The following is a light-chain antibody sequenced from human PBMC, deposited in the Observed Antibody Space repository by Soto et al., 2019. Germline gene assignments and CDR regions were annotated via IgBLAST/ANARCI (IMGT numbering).Light chain of an antibody. CDR3: QQYNSYSWG. Sequence: DIQMTQSPSTLSASVGDRVTITCRASQSISSWLAWYQQKPGKAPKLLIYDASSLESGVPSRFSGSGSGTEFTLTISSLQPDDFATYYCQQYNSYSWGVGQGTQVDSK. CDR1: QSISSW. V-gene: IGKV1-5*01. J-gene: IGKJ1*01. CDR2: DAS.